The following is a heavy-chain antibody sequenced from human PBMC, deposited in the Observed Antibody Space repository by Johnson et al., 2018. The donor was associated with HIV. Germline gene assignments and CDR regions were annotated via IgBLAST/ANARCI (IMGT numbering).Heavy chain of an antibody. Sequence: QVQLVEPGGGVVQPGGSLRLSCVASGFTFRTSGMHWVRQAPGQGLEWVAVIWYDGSNKYYADSVKGRFTISRDNSKNTLYLQMNSLRGEDTAVYYCAKVHSSSSNGFDIWGQGTMVTVSS. V-gene: IGHV3-33*06. J-gene: IGHJ3*02. CDR3: AKVHSSSSNGFDI. CDR2: IWYDGSNK. CDR1: GFTFRTSG. D-gene: IGHD6-6*01.